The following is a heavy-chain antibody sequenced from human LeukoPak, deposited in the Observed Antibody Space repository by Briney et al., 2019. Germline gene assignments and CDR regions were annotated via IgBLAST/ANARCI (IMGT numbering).Heavy chain of an antibody. CDR1: GYTFTSYA. CDR2: IIPIFGTA. V-gene: IGHV1-69*06. J-gene: IGHJ4*02. D-gene: IGHD5-18*01. Sequence: ASVKVSCKASGYTFTSYAMNWVRQAPGQGLEWMGGIIPIFGTANYAQKFQGRVTITADKSTSTAYMELSSLRSEDTAVYYCARVGSLGYSYAGRSYGFDYWGQGTLVTVSS. CDR3: ARVGSLGYSYAGRSYGFDY.